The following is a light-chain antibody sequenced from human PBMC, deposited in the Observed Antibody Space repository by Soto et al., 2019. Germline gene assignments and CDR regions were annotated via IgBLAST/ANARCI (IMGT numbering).Light chain of an antibody. CDR3: SSYTARDTWV. CDR2: EVT. CDR1: SSDIGAYNH. J-gene: IGLJ3*02. Sequence: QSALTQPASVSGSPGQSITIYCTGTSSDIGAYNHVSWYQQYPGKDPTLMIYEVTNRPSGVSSRFSGSKSGNTASLTISGLQAEDEGDYYCSSYTARDTWVFGGGTKVTVL. V-gene: IGLV2-14*01.